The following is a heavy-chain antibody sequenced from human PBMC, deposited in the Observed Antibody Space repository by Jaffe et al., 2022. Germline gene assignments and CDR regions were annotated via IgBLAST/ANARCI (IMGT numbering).Heavy chain of an antibody. J-gene: IGHJ3*02. V-gene: IGHV4-39*01. Sequence: QLQLQESGPGLVKPSETLSLTCTVSGGSISSSSYYWGWIRQPPGKGLEWIGSIYYSGSTYYNPSLKSRVTISVDTSKNQFSLKLSSVTAADTAVYYCARHRGDYGLGAFDIWGQGTMVTVSS. CDR1: GGSISSSSYY. CDR2: IYYSGST. D-gene: IGHD4-17*01. CDR3: ARHRGDYGLGAFDI.